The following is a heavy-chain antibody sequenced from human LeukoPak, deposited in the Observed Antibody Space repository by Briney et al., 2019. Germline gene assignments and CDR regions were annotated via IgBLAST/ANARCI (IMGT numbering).Heavy chain of an antibody. CDR3: ARGGVVISHYYYYYMDV. CDR1: GFTFSSYS. Sequence: AGGSLRLSCAASGFTFSSYSMNWVRQAPGKGLEWVSSISSSSSYIYYADSVKGRFTISRDNAKNSLYLQMNSLRAEDTAVYYCARGGVVISHYYYYYMDVWGKGTTVTVSS. V-gene: IGHV3-21*01. D-gene: IGHD3-3*01. J-gene: IGHJ6*03. CDR2: ISSSSSYI.